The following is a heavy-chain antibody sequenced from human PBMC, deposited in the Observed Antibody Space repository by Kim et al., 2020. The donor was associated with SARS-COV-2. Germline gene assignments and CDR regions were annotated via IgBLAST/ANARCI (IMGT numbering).Heavy chain of an antibody. V-gene: IGHV3-9*01. D-gene: IGHD3-3*01. CDR3: AKGGWNPILRGADY. J-gene: IGHJ4*02. Sequence: YADYLKGRFIISRDDARSSVYLQMNSLRPEDTALYYCAKGGWNPILRGADYWGQGTLVTVSS.